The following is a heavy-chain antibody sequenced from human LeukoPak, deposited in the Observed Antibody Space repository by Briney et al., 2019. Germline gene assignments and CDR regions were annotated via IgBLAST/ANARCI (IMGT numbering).Heavy chain of an antibody. J-gene: IGHJ5*02. Sequence: SETLSLTCTVSGGSISGYYWSWFRQLAGKGLEWIGRVYTSGTTNYNPSLKSRVTMSIDTSKNQFSLKLTSVTAADTAVYYCARGFGHPWGQGTLVTVSS. CDR3: ARGFGHP. CDR2: VYTSGTT. D-gene: IGHD3-10*01. V-gene: IGHV4-4*07. CDR1: GGSISGYY.